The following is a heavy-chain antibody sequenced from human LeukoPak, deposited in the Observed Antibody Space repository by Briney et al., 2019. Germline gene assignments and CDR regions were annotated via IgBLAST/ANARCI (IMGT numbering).Heavy chain of an antibody. D-gene: IGHD6-19*01. J-gene: IGHJ4*02. CDR1: GYTFTSYG. CDR3: ASMYSSGWYADY. V-gene: IGHV1-18*01. Sequence: ASVKVSYKASGYTFTSYGISWVRQAPGQGLEWMGWISAYNGNTNYAQKLQGRVTMTTDTSTSTAYMELRSLRSDDTAVYYCASMYSSGWYADYWGQGTLVTVSS. CDR2: ISAYNGNT.